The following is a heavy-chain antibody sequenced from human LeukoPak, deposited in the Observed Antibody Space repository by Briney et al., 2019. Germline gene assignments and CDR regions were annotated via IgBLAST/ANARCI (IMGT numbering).Heavy chain of an antibody. J-gene: IGHJ4*02. CDR2: MNPNSGNT. CDR3: ARVPEGSYYDSSGYGFDY. Sequence: ASVKVSCKASGYTFTSYGISWVRQAPGQGLEWMGWMNPNSGNTGYAQKFQGRVTMTRNTSISTAYMELSSLRSEDTAVYYCARVPEGSYYDSSGYGFDYWGQGTLVTVPS. V-gene: IGHV1-8*02. D-gene: IGHD3-22*01. CDR1: GYTFTSYG.